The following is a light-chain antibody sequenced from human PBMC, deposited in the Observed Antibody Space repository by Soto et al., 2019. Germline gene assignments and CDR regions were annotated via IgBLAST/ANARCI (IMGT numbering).Light chain of an antibody. V-gene: IGLV4-69*02. CDR1: RGHSIYD. CDR3: QTWGTGIRV. CDR2: VNSDGSH. Sequence: QPVLTQSPSASASLGDSVKLTCTLSRGHSIYDIAWHQQKPEKGPRYLMKVNSDGSHSKGDGIPDRFSGSSSGAERYLSISSLQSEDEADYYCQTWGTGIRVFGGGTKLTVL. J-gene: IGLJ3*02.